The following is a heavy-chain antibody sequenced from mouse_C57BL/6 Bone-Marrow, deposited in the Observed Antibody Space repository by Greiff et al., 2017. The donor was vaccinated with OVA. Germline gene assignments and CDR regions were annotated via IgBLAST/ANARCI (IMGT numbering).Heavy chain of an antibody. D-gene: IGHD2-3*01. CDR2: IDPSDSYT. CDR1: GYTFTSYW. CDR3: ARDGFDY. Sequence: QVQLQQPGAELVMPGASVKLSCKASGYTFTSYWMHWVKQRPGQGLEWIGEIDPSDSYTNYNQKFKGKSTLTVDKSSSTAYMQLSGLTSEDSAVYYCARDGFDYWGQGTTLTVSS. V-gene: IGHV1-69*01. J-gene: IGHJ2*01.